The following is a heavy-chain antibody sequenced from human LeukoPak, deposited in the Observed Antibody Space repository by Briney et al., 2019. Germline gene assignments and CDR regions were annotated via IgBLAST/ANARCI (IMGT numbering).Heavy chain of an antibody. CDR1: GFTFSSYW. Sequence: GGSLRLSCEASGFTFSSYWMHWVRQAPGKGLVWVSRINSDGSSTNYADSVKGRFTISRDNAKNTLYLQMNSQRAEDTAIYHCARPWGSGTYYAFFDYWGQGTLVTVSS. D-gene: IGHD1-26*01. J-gene: IGHJ4*02. CDR2: INSDGSST. CDR3: ARPWGSGTYYAFFDY. V-gene: IGHV3-74*01.